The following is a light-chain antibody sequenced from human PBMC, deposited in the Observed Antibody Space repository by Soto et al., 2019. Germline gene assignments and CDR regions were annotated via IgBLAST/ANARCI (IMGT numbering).Light chain of an antibody. CDR1: QSVSNNY. CDR2: GAS. CDR3: QHYGTSRVT. Sequence: EIVLTQSPGTLSLSPGERATLSCRASQSVSNNYLAWYQQKPGQAPRLLIYGASIRATGVPDRFSGSGSGTVFPLTISRLEPEDFAVYSCQHYGTSRVTFGPGTKVDIK. J-gene: IGKJ3*01. V-gene: IGKV3-20*01.